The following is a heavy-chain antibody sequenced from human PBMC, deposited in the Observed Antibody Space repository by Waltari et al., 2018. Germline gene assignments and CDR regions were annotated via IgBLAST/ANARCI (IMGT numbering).Heavy chain of an antibody. V-gene: IGHV3-23*04. Sequence: EVQLVESGGGLVQPGGSLKLSCKVSGFTFNNFALSWVRQAPGKGLEWVSTIGSGGDIYYGDSVKGRFFISRDNSKNTLYLQMNSLRVEDTAVYYCAKQQGWELFEYFFDYWGQGTLVSVS. CDR3: AKQQGWELFEYFFDY. D-gene: IGHD1-26*01. CDR1: GFTFNNFA. J-gene: IGHJ4*02. CDR2: IGSGGDI.